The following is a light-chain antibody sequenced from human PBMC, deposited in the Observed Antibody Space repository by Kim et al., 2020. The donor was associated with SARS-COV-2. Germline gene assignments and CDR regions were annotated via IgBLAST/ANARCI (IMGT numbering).Light chain of an antibody. CDR1: SLRTSY. CDR2: EEN. J-gene: IGLJ1*01. V-gene: IGLV3-19*01. CDR3: HPPNTPAKKNV. Sequence: SSELTQDPAVSVALVPTTRTTRQGASLRTSYAAWYQQKPGQPPLLVRCEENNRPSGIPDRSSGPSSVNTASLTITGALAEDEADNYCHPPNTPAKKNV.